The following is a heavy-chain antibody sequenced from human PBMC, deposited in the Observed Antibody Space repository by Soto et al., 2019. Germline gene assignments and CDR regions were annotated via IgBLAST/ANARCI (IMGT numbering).Heavy chain of an antibody. V-gene: IGHV5-51*01. Sequence: GESLKISCRGSGYDFNTNWFGWVRQLPGSDLEWVGIMYPGDSDTRYNPSLQGHVTLSVDVTVSTAFLQWRSLETSDTGMYFCARLPRDCNKTSCYYADHWGQGTQVTVSS. J-gene: IGHJ4*02. CDR2: MYPGDSDT. D-gene: IGHD3-3*01. CDR1: GYDFNTNW. CDR3: ARLPRDCNKTSCYYADH.